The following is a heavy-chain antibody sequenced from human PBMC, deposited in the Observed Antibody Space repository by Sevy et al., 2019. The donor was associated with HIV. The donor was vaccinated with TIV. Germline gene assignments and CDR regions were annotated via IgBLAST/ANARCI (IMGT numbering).Heavy chain of an antibody. Sequence: GVSLRLSCTASGFTFSNHAMHWVRQGPGKGPEWVAFIRNDGSHEYYADSVKGRFTISRDNSKNTLYLQMNSLRPEDTAVYYCARDRKVLLVVYAIPFDAFDIWGQRTMVTVSS. CDR3: ARDRKVLLVVYAIPFDAFDI. CDR2: IRNDGSHE. J-gene: IGHJ3*02. CDR1: GFTFSNHA. D-gene: IGHD2-8*02. V-gene: IGHV3-30*02.